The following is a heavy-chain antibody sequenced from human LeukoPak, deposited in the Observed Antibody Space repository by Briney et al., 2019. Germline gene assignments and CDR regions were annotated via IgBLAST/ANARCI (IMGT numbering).Heavy chain of an antibody. Sequence: GGSLRLSCAASGFTFSSNWMHWVRQVPGKGLVWVSRISSDGSDTRYADSVKGRFTISRDNAKNSLYLQMNSLRAEDTAVYYCARSKGYSSGWYPFDYWGQGTLVTVSS. CDR3: ARSKGYSSGWYPFDY. V-gene: IGHV3-74*01. CDR2: ISSDGSDT. D-gene: IGHD6-19*01. J-gene: IGHJ4*02. CDR1: GFTFSSNW.